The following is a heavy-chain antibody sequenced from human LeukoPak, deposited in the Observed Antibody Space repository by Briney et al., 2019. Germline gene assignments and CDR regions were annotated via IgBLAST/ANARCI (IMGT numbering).Heavy chain of an antibody. Sequence: SETLSLTCTVSGGSINSTSNYWGWIRQPPGKGLEWIGSIYYSGSTSYNPSLKSRVTISVDTSKNQFSLKLSSVTAADTAVYYCVRELPAYYYDSSGYYRGLFDYWGQGTLVTVSS. V-gene: IGHV4-39*07. CDR3: VRELPAYYYDSSGYYRGLFDY. CDR1: GGSINSTSNY. D-gene: IGHD3-22*01. CDR2: IYYSGST. J-gene: IGHJ4*02.